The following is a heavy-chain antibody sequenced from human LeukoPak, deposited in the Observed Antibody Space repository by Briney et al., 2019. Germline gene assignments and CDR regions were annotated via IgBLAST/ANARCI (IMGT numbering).Heavy chain of an antibody. J-gene: IGHJ4*02. V-gene: IGHV3-48*01. CDR2: ISGSSSTI. Sequence: PGGSLRLSCAASGFTFSSYNSQWVRQAPGKGLDWVSYISGSSSTIKYADSVKGRFTISRDNAKNSLYLQMNSLRAEDTAVYYCARELRQWLASGPNDYWGQGTLVTVSS. CDR3: ARELRQWLASGPNDY. CDR1: GFTFSSYN. D-gene: IGHD6-19*01.